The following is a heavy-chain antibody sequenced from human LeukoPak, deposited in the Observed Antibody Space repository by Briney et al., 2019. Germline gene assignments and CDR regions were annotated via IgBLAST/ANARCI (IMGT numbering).Heavy chain of an antibody. CDR2: IYPGDSTT. CDR1: GYNFPNYW. CDR3: ARRSTHDAFDF. V-gene: IGHV5-51*01. Sequence: GESLKISCKGSGYNFPNYWIGWVRQMPGKGLEWLGIIYPGDSTTRYSPSLQGQVTVSADKSINTAYLQWSSLKASDTAMYYCARRSTHDAFDFWGQGTMVTASS. J-gene: IGHJ3*01.